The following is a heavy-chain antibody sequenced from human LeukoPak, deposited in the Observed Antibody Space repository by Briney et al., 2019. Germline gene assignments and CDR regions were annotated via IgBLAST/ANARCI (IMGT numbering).Heavy chain of an antibody. V-gene: IGHV1-18*04. CDR2: ISAYNGNT. J-gene: IGHJ4*02. D-gene: IGHD3-10*01. CDR1: GYTFTSYG. Sequence: ASVKVSCKASGYTFTSYGISWVRQAPGQGLERMGWISAYNGNTNYAQKLQGRVTMTTDTSTSTAYMELRSLRSDDTAVYYCARDGDYFYGSGSYRDYWGQGTLVTVSS. CDR3: ARDGDYFYGSGSYRDY.